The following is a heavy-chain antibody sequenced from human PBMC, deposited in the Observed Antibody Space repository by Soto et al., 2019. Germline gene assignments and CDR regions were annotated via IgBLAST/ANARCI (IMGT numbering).Heavy chain of an antibody. CDR2: ISGSGGST. CDR3: AKRVSRGSSSYDAFDI. D-gene: IGHD6-13*01. Sequence: GGSLRLSCAASGFTFSSYAMSWVRQAPGKGLEWVSAISGSGGSTYYADSVKGRFTISRDNSKNTLYLQMNSLRAADTTVYYCAKRVSRGSSSYDAFDIWGQGTMVTVSS. CDR1: GFTFSSYA. V-gene: IGHV3-23*01. J-gene: IGHJ3*02.